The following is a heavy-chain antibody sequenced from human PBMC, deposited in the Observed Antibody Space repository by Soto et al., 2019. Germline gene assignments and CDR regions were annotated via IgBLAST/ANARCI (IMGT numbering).Heavy chain of an antibody. Sequence: QVQLQESGPGLVKPSQTLSLTCTVSGGSINSGGYCWSWIRKHPGKGLDWIGCISYGGSTSYNPSQKSRVTISVDTSKNQFSLKLTSGTAADTAVYYCSRGILVWGQGALITVSS. CDR1: GGSINSGGYC. CDR3: SRGILV. J-gene: IGHJ4*02. V-gene: IGHV4-31*03. CDR2: ISYGGST. D-gene: IGHD5-18*01.